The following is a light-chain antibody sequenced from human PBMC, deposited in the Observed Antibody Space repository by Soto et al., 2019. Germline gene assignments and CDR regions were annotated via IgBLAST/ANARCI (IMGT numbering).Light chain of an antibody. CDR3: QQYGSSPWT. V-gene: IGKV1-39*02. CDR2: TAS. Sequence: GDRVTITCRASQSISSYLNWYQQKPGKAPKLLIYTASSLQSGVPSRFSGSGSGTDFTLTISRLEPEDFALDYCQQYGSSPWTFGQGTKVDI. J-gene: IGKJ1*01. CDR1: QSISSY.